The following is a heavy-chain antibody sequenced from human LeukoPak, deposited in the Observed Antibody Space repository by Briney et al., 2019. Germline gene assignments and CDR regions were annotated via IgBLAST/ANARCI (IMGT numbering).Heavy chain of an antibody. CDR2: IYTSGST. CDR1: GGSISSYY. Sequence: SETLSLTCTVSGGSISSYYWSWIRQPPGKGLEWIGYIYTSGSTNYNPSLKSRVTISVDTSKNQFSLKLSSVTAADTAVYYCARNPPTHYYYYYGMDVWGQGTTVTVS. CDR3: ARNPPTHYYYYYGMDV. J-gene: IGHJ6*02. V-gene: IGHV4-4*09.